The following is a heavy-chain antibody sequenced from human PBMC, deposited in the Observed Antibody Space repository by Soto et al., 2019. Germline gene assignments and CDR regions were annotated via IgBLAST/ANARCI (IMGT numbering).Heavy chain of an antibody. CDR1: GYTFTNFG. CDR3: ARDFFCSGGRCSDVFDI. Sequence: GASVKVSCKTSGYTFTNFGISWVRQAPGQGLEWMGWIGTYSGRTSYAKKFQGRVTMTTDTSTSTAYMELWGLRSDDTALYYCARDFFCSGGRCSDVFDIWGQGTMVTVSS. V-gene: IGHV1-18*01. D-gene: IGHD2-15*01. CDR2: IGTYSGRT. J-gene: IGHJ3*02.